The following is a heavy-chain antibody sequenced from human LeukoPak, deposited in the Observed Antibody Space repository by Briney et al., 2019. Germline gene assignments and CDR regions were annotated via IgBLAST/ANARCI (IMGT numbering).Heavy chain of an antibody. J-gene: IGHJ3*02. D-gene: IGHD3-22*01. Sequence: PGGSLRLSCAASGFTFSSYAMSWVRQAPGKGLEWVSAISGSGGSTYYADSVKGRFTISRDNSKNTLYVQMSSLRAEDTAVYYCAKDYDTMIEYYGAFDIWGQGTMVTVSS. CDR3: AKDYDTMIEYYGAFDI. CDR1: GFTFSSYA. CDR2: ISGSGGST. V-gene: IGHV3-23*01.